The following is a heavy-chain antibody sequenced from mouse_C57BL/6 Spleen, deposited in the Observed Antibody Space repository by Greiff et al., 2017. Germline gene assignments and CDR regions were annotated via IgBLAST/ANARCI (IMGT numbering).Heavy chain of an antibody. CDR3: ARDSSGYGY. CDR1: GYTFTSYW. Sequence: QVQLQQPGAELVKPGASVKMSCKASGYTFTSYWITWVKQRPGQGLEWIGDIYPGSGSTNYNEKFKSKATLTVDTSSSTAYMQLRSLTSADSAVYYCARDSSGYGYWGQGTTLTVSS. J-gene: IGHJ2*01. V-gene: IGHV1-55*01. CDR2: IYPGSGST. D-gene: IGHD3-2*02.